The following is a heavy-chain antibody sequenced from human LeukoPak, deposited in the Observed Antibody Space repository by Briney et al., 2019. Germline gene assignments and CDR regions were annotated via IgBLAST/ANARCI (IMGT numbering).Heavy chain of an antibody. CDR3: ARHRGYVGAFDV. V-gene: IGHV4-59*08. D-gene: IGHD3-22*01. Sequence: SETLSLTCTVSGGSISGYYWSWIRQPPGKGLEWIGYIYYSGSTNYNPSLKSRVTISVDTSKNQFSLKLSSVTAADTAVYYCARHRGYVGAFDVWGRGTMVTVSS. J-gene: IGHJ3*01. CDR1: GGSISGYY. CDR2: IYYSGST.